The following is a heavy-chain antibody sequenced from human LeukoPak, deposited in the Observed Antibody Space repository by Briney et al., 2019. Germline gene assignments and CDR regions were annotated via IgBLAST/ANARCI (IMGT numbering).Heavy chain of an antibody. J-gene: IGHJ4*02. V-gene: IGHV1-2*02. Sequence: GASVKVSCKASGYTLTGYYMHWVRQAPRHGLEWMGWINPNRVGTVYAQKFQGRITVTSDSSIRTAYMELSRLKSDDTAVYYCATSRGYCSSTSCRDDYYFCYWGQGTLVTVSS. CDR3: ATSRGYCSSTSCRDDYYFCY. CDR2: INPNRVGT. CDR1: GYTLTGYY. D-gene: IGHD2-2*01.